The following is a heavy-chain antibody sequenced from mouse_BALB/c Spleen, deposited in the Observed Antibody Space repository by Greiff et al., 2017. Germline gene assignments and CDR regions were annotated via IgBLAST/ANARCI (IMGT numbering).Heavy chain of an antibody. CDR3: ARAGPFYAMDY. CDR2: IWGDGST. V-gene: IGHV2-6-7*01. J-gene: IGHJ4*01. CDR1: GFSLTGYG. Sequence: VQLKESGPGLVAPSQSLSITCTVSGFSLTGYGVNWVRQPPGKGLEWLGMIWGDGSTDYNSALKSRLSISKDNSKSQVFLKMNSLQTDDTARYYCARAGPFYAMDYWGQGTSVTVSS. D-gene: IGHD3-1*01.